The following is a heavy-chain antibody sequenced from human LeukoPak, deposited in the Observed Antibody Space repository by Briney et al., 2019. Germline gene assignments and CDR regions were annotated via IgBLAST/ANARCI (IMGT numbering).Heavy chain of an antibody. CDR2: ISSSGTTI. CDR3: VREDYGGNSVFDS. Sequence: GGSLRLSCVGSGFTFSSYSMNWVRQAPGKGLEWVSYISSSGTTIYNADSVKGRFTISRDNAKNSLYLQMNSLRAEDTAVYYCVREDYGGNSVFDSWGQGTLVTVSS. J-gene: IGHJ4*02. CDR1: GFTFSSYS. V-gene: IGHV3-48*04. D-gene: IGHD4-23*01.